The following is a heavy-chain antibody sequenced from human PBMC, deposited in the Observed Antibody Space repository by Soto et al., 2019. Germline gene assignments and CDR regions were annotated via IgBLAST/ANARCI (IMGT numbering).Heavy chain of an antibody. CDR3: ARSPQYSSGWNGGFDY. Sequence: PSETLSLTCDVSGDFLTTYYWNWIRQSPGKGLEWIGYIFYGGHTNYNPSLRGRATISVDTSKNQFSLKLSSVTAADTAVYYCARSPQYSSGWNGGFDYWGQGXLVTVYS. J-gene: IGHJ4*02. D-gene: IGHD6-19*01. CDR2: IFYGGHT. CDR1: GDFLTTYY. V-gene: IGHV4-59*01.